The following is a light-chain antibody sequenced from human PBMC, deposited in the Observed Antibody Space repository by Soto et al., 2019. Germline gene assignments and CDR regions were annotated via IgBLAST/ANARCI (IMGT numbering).Light chain of an antibody. CDR2: DAS. CDR1: QSVYSSY. J-gene: IGKJ2*02. V-gene: IGKV3-20*01. CDR3: QQYGNLWT. Sequence: EIVLTQSPGTLSLSPGERATLSCRASQSVYSSYLAWYQQNPGQAPRLLIYDASSRATGIPDRFSGSGSGTDFTLTISRLEPEDFAVYYCQQYGNLWTFGQGTKLEI.